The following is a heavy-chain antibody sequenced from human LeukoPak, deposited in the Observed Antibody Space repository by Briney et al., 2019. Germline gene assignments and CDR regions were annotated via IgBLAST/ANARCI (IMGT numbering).Heavy chain of an antibody. V-gene: IGHV3-30*18. CDR1: GFTFSSYG. J-gene: IGHJ4*02. D-gene: IGHD5-18*01. CDR2: ISYDGSNK. Sequence: GGSLRLSCAASGFTFSSYGMHWFRQAPGKGLEWVAVISYDGSNKYYADSVKGRFTISRDNSKNTLYLQMNSLRAEDTAVYYCAKGGYSYGFGLIDYWGQGTLVTVSS. CDR3: AKGGYSYGFGLIDY.